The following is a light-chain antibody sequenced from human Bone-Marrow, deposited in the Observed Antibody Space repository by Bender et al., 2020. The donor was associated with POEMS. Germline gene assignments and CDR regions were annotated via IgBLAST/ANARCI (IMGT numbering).Light chain of an antibody. CDR3: AALNDSLSGWV. J-gene: IGLJ3*02. CDR1: DSNFGGNN. Sequence: QSVLTQPPSASGTPGQSVIISCSGTDSNFGGNNVNWYQHLPGTAPRLVVYSNYQRPSVVPDRLAGSKSGTSPSLAISGLRSEDAAAYDFAALNDSLSGWVFGGGTKLTVL. CDR2: SNY. V-gene: IGLV1-47*02.